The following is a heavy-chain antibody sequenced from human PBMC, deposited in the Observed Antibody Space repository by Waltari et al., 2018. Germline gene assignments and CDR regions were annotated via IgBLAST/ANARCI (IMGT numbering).Heavy chain of an antibody. CDR3: ARTPKAVTTVIDY. CDR2: ISGSGGST. D-gene: IGHD4-17*01. CDR1: GFTFSSYA. J-gene: IGHJ4*02. V-gene: IGHV3-23*01. Sequence: EVQLLESGGGLVQPGGSLRLSCAASGFTFSSYAMSWVSQAPGKGLEWVSAISGSGGSTYYADSVKGRFTISSDNSKNTLYLQMNSLRAEDTAVYYCARTPKAVTTVIDYWGQGTLVTVSS.